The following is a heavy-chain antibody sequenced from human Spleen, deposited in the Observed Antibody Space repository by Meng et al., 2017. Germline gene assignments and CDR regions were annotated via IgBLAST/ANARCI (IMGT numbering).Heavy chain of an antibody. V-gene: IGHV1-69*01. D-gene: IGHD2-2*01. CDR3: ARKAGNCISTTCYSLDY. CDR2: IIPIFGTA. CDR1: GGTFSSYA. Sequence: VKVSCKASGGTFSSYAISWVRQAPGQGLEWMGGIIPIFGTANYAQKFQGRVTITADESTSTVYMELTRLTSEDTAVYFCARKAGNCISTTCYSLDYWGQGTLVTVSS. J-gene: IGHJ4*02.